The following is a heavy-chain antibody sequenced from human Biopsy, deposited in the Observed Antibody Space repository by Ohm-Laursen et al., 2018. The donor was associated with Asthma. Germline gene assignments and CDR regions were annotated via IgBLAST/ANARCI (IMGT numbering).Heavy chain of an antibody. J-gene: IGHJ4*02. D-gene: IGHD3-10*01. CDR3: ARLAYGSGSFFDF. CDR2: IFPGDSDT. V-gene: IGHV5-51*04. Sequence: ESLKISCKASGYIFTSYWIGWVRQMPGKGLEWMGIIFPGDSDTIYSPSFQGQVTISASKPTSTAYLQWSSLKASDTAIYYWARLAYGSGSFFDFWGQGTLVTVAS. CDR1: GYIFTSYW.